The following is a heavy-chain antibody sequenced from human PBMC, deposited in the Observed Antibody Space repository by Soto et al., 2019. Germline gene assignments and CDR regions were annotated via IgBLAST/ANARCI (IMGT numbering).Heavy chain of an antibody. D-gene: IGHD3-10*01. CDR1: GGTFNSYT. CDR3: ATSYGSGSAHFDY. V-gene: IGHV1-69*02. J-gene: IGHJ4*02. CDR2: VNPIVGMS. Sequence: QVQLVQSGAEVKKPGSSVKVSCTASGGTFNSYTINWVRQAPGQGLEWVGRVNPIVGMSNSAQKFQGRVTITADKSTSKAYMDPTSLKSEDTAVYYCATSYGSGSAHFDYWGQGTLVTVSS.